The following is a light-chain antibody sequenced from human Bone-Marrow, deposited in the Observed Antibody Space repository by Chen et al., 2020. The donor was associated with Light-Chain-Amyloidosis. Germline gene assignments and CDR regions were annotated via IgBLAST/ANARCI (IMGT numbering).Light chain of an antibody. V-gene: IGLV2-14*01. CDR2: AVS. CDR1: SGYVGTYNY. Sequence: QSALPPPSSLSGSPGQSITISCPGTSGYVGTYNYVSWYQQPPGKAPKVMIYAVSNCPSGVSNRFSGSKSGNTASLTISGLQAEDEADYYCSSFTSSSSYVFGPGTKVTVL. J-gene: IGLJ1*01. CDR3: SSFTSSSSYV.